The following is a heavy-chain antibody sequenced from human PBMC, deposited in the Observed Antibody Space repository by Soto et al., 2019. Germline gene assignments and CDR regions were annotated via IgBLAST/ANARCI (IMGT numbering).Heavy chain of an antibody. CDR3: ARGPYGDYEMFYGMDV. CDR1: GFTFSSYA. J-gene: IGHJ6*02. Sequence: QVQLVESGGGVVQPGRSLRLSCAASGFTFSSYAMHWVRQAPGKGLEWVAVISYDGSNKYYADSVKGRFTISRDNSKNTLYLQMNSLRAEDTAVYYCARGPYGDYEMFYGMDVWGQGTTVTVSS. CDR2: ISYDGSNK. V-gene: IGHV3-30-3*01. D-gene: IGHD4-17*01.